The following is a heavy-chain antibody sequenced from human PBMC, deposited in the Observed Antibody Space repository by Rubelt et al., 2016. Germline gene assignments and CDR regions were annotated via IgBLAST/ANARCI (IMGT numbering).Heavy chain of an antibody. V-gene: IGHV3-74*01. Sequence: GKGLVWVSRVNTDGSGANYADSGRGRFTTSRDIAQNSLYLQMSGLRDEDTAVYYCARGITAVTLRWYLDLWGRGTLVTVSS. D-gene: IGHD3-16*01. CDR2: VNTDGSGA. J-gene: IGHJ2*01. CDR3: ARGITAVTLRWYLDL.